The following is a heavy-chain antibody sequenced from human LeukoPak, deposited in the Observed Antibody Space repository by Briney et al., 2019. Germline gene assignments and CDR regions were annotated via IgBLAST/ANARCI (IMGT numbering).Heavy chain of an antibody. V-gene: IGHV4-39*01. D-gene: IGHD3/OR15-3a*01. Sequence: PSETLSLTCTVSGVSISSSNSYWGWIRQPPGKGPEWIGSIYYSGNTYYNASLKSQVSISIDTSKNQFSLKLTSVTAADTAAYYCARQTGSGLFILPGGQGTLVTVSS. CDR3: ARQTGSGLFILP. J-gene: IGHJ4*02. CDR1: GVSISSSNSY. CDR2: IYYSGNT.